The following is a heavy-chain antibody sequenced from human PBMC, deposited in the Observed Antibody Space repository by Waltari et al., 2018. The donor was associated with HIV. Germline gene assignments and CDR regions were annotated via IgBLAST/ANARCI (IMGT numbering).Heavy chain of an antibody. CDR1: RFNFINYW. V-gene: IGHV3-74*01. Sequence: EVEVVESGGGLVQPGGSLRLSCPASRFNFINYWIYWCRQVPGKGLVLVSRVNGDASSTDYADSVRGRFTTSRDNAKNTVFLQMDSLRAEDTAVYYCTRAVFWSTFFSDNFFDYWGQGTPLTVSS. CDR3: TRAVFWSTFFSDNFFDY. J-gene: IGHJ4*02. CDR2: VNGDASST. D-gene: IGHD3-3*01.